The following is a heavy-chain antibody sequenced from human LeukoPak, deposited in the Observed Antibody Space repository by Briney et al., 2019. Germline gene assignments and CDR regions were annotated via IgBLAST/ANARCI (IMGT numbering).Heavy chain of an antibody. CDR1: GGSISTENW. D-gene: IGHD3-22*01. CDR3: ARGFHDTSFTGFDI. CDR2: VFHSGST. J-gene: IGHJ3*02. V-gene: IGHV4-4*01. Sequence: PSGTLSLTCAVSGGSISTENWWSWVRQPPGKGLVYIGEVFHSGSTSYNPSLTSRVTLSVDKSKNQFSLKLTSVTAADTAVYCCARGFHDTSFTGFDIWGPGTMVTVSS.